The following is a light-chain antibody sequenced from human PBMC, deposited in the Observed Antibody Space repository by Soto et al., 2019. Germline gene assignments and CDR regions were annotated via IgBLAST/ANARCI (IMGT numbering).Light chain of an antibody. CDR1: SSNIVGTNY. J-gene: IGLJ2*01. Sequence: QSVRTQTPSAXGTPGRGGFISCSGSSSNIVGTNYAYWYQQLPGAAPKLIMHSNNIRPSGVPERISGSKSGTSASLEISGLRSEDEAVYYCASWDDRMGAVIFGGGTKVTVL. V-gene: IGLV1-47*02. CDR2: SNN. CDR3: ASWDDRMGAVI.